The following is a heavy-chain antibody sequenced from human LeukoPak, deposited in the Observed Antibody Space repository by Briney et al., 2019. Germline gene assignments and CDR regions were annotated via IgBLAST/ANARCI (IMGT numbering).Heavy chain of an antibody. V-gene: IGHV3-23*01. Sequence: PGGSLKLSCAASGFTFSSYAMSWVRQAPGKGLEWVSAISGSGGSTYYADSVKGRFTISRDNSKNTLYLQMNSLRAEDTAVYYCAKKILDFWSGMDVWGKGTTVTVSS. CDR2: ISGSGGST. CDR1: GFTFSSYA. D-gene: IGHD3-3*01. CDR3: AKKILDFWSGMDV. J-gene: IGHJ6*04.